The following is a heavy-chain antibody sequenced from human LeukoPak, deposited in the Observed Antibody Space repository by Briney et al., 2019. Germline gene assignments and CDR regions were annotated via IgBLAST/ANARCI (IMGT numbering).Heavy chain of an antibody. J-gene: IGHJ4*02. CDR1: GYTVTSYG. CDR3: ARDGAYHDSSGSYYGVGDDY. Sequence: ASVKVSCKASGYTVTSYGISWLRQAPGHGLEWMGWISAYNGNTNYAQKVQGRVTMTTDTSTSTAYMELRSLRSDDTAVYYCARDGAYHDSSGSYYGVGDDYWGQGTLVTVSS. D-gene: IGHD3-22*01. V-gene: IGHV1-18*01. CDR2: ISAYNGNT.